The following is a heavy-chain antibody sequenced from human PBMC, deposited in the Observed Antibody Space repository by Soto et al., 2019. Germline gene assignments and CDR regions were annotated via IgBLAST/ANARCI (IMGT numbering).Heavy chain of an antibody. CDR2: IRSKANSYAT. D-gene: IGHD5-18*01. J-gene: IGHJ4*02. CDR3: TKLGSYGLDY. V-gene: IGHV3-73*01. Sequence: LRLSCAASGFTFSGSAMHWVRQAPGKGLEWVGRIRSKANSYATAYAASVKGRFTISRDDSKNTAYLQMNSLKTEDTAVYYCTKLGSYGLDYWGQGTLVTVS. CDR1: GFTFSGSA.